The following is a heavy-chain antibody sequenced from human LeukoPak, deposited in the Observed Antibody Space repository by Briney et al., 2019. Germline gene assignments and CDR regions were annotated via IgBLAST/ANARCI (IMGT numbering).Heavy chain of an antibody. CDR1: GGSISSYY. J-gene: IGHJ6*03. CDR2: IYYSGST. CDR3: ARLGGDIYFYYMDV. V-gene: IGHV4-59*08. Sequence: PSETLSLTCTVSGGSISSYYWSWIRQPPGKGLEWIGNIYYSGSTNYNPSLKSRVTISVDTSKNQFSLKLSSVTAADTAVYYCARLGGDIYFYYMDVWGKGTTVTISS. D-gene: IGHD3-9*01.